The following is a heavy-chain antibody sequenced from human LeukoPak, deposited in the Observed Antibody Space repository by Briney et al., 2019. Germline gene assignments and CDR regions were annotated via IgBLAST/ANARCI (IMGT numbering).Heavy chain of an antibody. CDR2: IEEHGSQE. V-gene: IGHV3-7*02. CDR3: ARVASYSSTSFDS. J-gene: IGHJ4*02. CDR1: GFTFSSYW. Sequence: PGGSLRLSCAASGFTFSSYWMSWVRQAPGKGLEWVANIEEHGSQEYYVDSVKGRFTISRDNAQNSLFLQMNSLRAEDTAVYYCARVASYSSTSFDSWGQGTLVTVSS. D-gene: IGHD1-26*01.